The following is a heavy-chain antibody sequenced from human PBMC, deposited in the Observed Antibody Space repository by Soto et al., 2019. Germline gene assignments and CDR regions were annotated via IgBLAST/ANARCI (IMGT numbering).Heavy chain of an antibody. CDR1: GYSFTSYW. V-gene: IGHV5-10-1*01. J-gene: IGHJ4*02. Sequence: ESLKISCKGSGYSFTSYWISWVRQMPGKGLEGRGRIDPSESYTNYSPSFQCRVTIPANKSIRPAYLPWSSLTASDTAMYYCAIPYVDTAIQVDYWGQGNMVTVYS. CDR2: IDPSESYT. CDR3: AIPYVDTAIQVDY. D-gene: IGHD5-18*01.